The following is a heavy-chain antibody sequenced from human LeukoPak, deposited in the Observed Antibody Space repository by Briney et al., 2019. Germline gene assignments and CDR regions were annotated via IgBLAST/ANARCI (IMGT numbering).Heavy chain of an antibody. J-gene: IGHJ4*02. D-gene: IGHD5-18*01. CDR2: IRYDGSNK. Sequence: GGSVRLSCAASGFTFSSYGMHWVRQARGKGLEWVAFIRYDGSNKYYADPVKGRFTISRDNAKNTLYLQMNSLRAEDTAVYYCAKERDTAMVTIDYWGQGTLVTVSS. V-gene: IGHV3-30*02. CDR3: AKERDTAMVTIDY. CDR1: GFTFSSYG.